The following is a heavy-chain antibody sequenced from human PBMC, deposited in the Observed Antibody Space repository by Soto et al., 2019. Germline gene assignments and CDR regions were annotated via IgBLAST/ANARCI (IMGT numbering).Heavy chain of an antibody. CDR1: GGTFSCYA. D-gene: IGHD3-22*01. Sequence: GASVKVSCKASGGTFSCYAISWVRQAPGQGLEWMGGIIPIFGTANYAQKFQGRVTITADESTSTAYMELSSLRSEDKAVYYCARDSDYDSSGPYYYYGMDVWGQRTTVTVSS. CDR2: IIPIFGTA. CDR3: ARDSDYDSSGPYYYYGMDV. V-gene: IGHV1-69*13. J-gene: IGHJ6*02.